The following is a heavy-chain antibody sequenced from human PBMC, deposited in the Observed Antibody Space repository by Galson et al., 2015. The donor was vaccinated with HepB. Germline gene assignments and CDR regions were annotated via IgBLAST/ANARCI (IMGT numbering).Heavy chain of an antibody. CDR1: GGTFSSYA. V-gene: IGHV1-69*04. Sequence: SVKVSCKASGGTFSSYAISWVRQAPGQGLEWMGRIIPILGIANYAQKFQGRVTITADKSTSTAYMELSSLRSEDTAVYYCARVLSGWAYYFDYWGQGTLVTVSS. J-gene: IGHJ4*02. CDR2: IIPILGIA. CDR3: ARVLSGWAYYFDY. D-gene: IGHD3-10*01.